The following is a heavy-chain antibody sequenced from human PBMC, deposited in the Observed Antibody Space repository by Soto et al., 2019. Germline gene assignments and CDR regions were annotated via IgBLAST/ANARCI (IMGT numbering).Heavy chain of an antibody. CDR1: GGSISSGGYY. D-gene: IGHD4-17*01. V-gene: IGHV4-31*03. Sequence: SETLSLTCTVSGGSISSGGYYWSWIRQHPGKGLEWIGYIYYSGSTYYNPSLKSRVTISVDTSKNQFSLKLSSVTAADTAVYYCARGRSGDYATYYYYYMDVWGKGTKVTVSS. CDR2: IYYSGST. CDR3: ARGRSGDYATYYYYYMDV. J-gene: IGHJ6*03.